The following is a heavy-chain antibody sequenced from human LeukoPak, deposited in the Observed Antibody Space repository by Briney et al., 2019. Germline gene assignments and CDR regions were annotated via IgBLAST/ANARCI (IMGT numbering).Heavy chain of an antibody. CDR3: ATGEVATPFDY. CDR1: GGSFSNYA. Sequence: GASVKVSCKASGGSFSNYALNWVRQAPGQGLEWMGRIIPILGIAHYAQKFQGRVTITADKSTRTAYMELSSLRSEDTALYYCATGEVATPFDYWGQGTLVTVSS. V-gene: IGHV1-69*04. D-gene: IGHD5-12*01. CDR2: IIPILGIA. J-gene: IGHJ4*02.